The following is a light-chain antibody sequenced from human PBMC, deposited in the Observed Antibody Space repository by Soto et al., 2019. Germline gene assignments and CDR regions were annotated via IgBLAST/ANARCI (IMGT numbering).Light chain of an antibody. V-gene: IGLV2-18*01. Sequence: QSALTQPPSVSGSPGQSVTISCTATTSDIDSYDSVSWYQQHPGTAPKLIIYDVNNRPSGAPNRFSGSKSGNTASLTISGLQAEDETDYFCSLYSGNSTLIFGPGTKLTVL. CDR3: SLYSGNSTLI. J-gene: IGLJ1*01. CDR2: DVN. CDR1: TSDIDSYDS.